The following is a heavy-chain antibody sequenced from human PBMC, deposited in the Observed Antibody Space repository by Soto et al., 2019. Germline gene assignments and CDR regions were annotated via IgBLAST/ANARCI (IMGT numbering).Heavy chain of an antibody. CDR1: GGSFSGYY. J-gene: IGHJ6*02. CDR3: ARDVLLWFGELFPYYYYGMDV. CDR2: INHSGST. V-gene: IGHV4-34*01. D-gene: IGHD3-10*01. Sequence: SETLSLTCAVYGGSFSGYYWSWIRQPPGKGLEWIGEINHSGSTNYNPSLKSRVTISVATSKNQFSLKLSSVTAADTAVYYCARDVLLWFGELFPYYYYGMDVWGQGTTVTVSS.